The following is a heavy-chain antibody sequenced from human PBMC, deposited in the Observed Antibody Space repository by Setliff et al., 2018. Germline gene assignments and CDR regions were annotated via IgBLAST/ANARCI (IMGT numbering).Heavy chain of an antibody. CDR3: ARVGPLTDDAFDI. Sequence: PGESLKISCRGSGYTFSDYWIGWVRQMPGKGLEWMGIIYPGDSDTRYSPSFQGQVTFSADKSISTAYLQWSSLKASDTAIYYCARVGPLTDDAFDIWGQGTMVTVSS. CDR2: IYPGDSDT. J-gene: IGHJ3*02. V-gene: IGHV5-51*01. CDR1: GYTFSDYW. D-gene: IGHD1-26*01.